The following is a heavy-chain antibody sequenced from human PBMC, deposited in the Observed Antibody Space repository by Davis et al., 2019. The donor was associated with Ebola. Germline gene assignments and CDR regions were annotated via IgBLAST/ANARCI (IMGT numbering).Heavy chain of an antibody. V-gene: IGHV4-4*07. CDR1: GGSISSYY. CDR2: ISTSGST. Sequence: PSETLSPTCTVSGGSISSYYWSWIRQHAGKGLEWSGRISTSGSTNYNPSLKSRVTMSVDTSKNQFSLKLSSVTAADTAVYYCACAYCGGDCSIDYWGQGTLVTVSS. J-gene: IGHJ4*02. CDR3: ACAYCGGDCSIDY. D-gene: IGHD2-21*02.